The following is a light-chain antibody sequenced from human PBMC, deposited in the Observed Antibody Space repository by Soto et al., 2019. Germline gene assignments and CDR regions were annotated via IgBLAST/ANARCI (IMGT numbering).Light chain of an antibody. CDR1: QSISRY. Sequence: EIQITQSPSSLSGSVGARVTITCRASQSISRYLNWYQKKPGKDPKLLIYTTSSLQSGVPSRFSGSGSGTDFNLTIRRLQTEDLATYECQQQNTFTLTVGGGTKRDI. CDR2: TTS. J-gene: IGKJ4*01. CDR3: QQQNTFTLT. V-gene: IGKV1-39*01.